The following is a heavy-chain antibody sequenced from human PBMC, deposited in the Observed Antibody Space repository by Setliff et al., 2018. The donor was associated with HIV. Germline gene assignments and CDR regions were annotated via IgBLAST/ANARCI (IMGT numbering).Heavy chain of an antibody. CDR1: GDGISSWQ. V-gene: IGHV4-59*08. D-gene: IGHD2-21*02. CDR2: AYYSGST. Sequence: SETLSLTCTVSGDGISSWQWSWIRQPPGKALEWIGYAYYSGSTNYNPSLKSRVTISEDTSKNQISLKLSSVSAADTAVYYCVRHGGTIVVVTTPRLVVWYIDLWGRGTLVTVSS. J-gene: IGHJ2*01. CDR3: VRHGGTIVVVTTPRLVVWYIDL.